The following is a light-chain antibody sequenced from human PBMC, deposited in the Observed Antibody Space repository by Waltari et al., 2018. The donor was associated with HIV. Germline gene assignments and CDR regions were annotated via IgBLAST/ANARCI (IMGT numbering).Light chain of an antibody. J-gene: IGLJ2*01. CDR1: SSNIGAGYD. CDR3: QSYDSSLSGWVV. CDR2: GTN. V-gene: IGLV1-40*01. Sequence: QSVLTQPPSVSGAPGQRVTISCTGSSSNIGAGYDVHWYQQLPGTAPTLLIYGTNNRPSGVPDRFSGSKSVTSASLAITGLQAEDEAEYYCQSYDSSLSGWVVFGGGTKVTVL.